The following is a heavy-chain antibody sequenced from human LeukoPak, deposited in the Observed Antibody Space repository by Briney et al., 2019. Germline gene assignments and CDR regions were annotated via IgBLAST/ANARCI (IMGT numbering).Heavy chain of an antibody. J-gene: IGHJ4*02. CDR3: AASAYYVAAADAY. CDR1: GLTFSSYA. D-gene: IGHD3-22*01. V-gene: IGHV3-23*01. CDR2: ISGSGGST. Sequence: GGSLRLSCAASGLTFSSYAMSWVRQAPGKGLEWVSGISGSGGSTYYADSVKGRFTISRDYSSNTLYLQMNSLRAEDTALYYCAASAYYVAAADAYWGQGTLVTVSS.